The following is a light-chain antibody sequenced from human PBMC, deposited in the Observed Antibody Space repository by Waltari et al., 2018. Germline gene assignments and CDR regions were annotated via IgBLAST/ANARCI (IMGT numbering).Light chain of an antibody. V-gene: IGKV1-9*01. CDR3: QQLNSYLSLT. Sequence: DIQLTQSPSFLSASVGDRVTITCRASQGISSYLAWYQQKPGKAPKLLIYAASTLQSGVPSRFSGSGSGTEFTLTISSLQPEDFATYYCQQLNSYLSLTFGGGTKEEIK. J-gene: IGKJ4*01. CDR1: QGISSY. CDR2: AAS.